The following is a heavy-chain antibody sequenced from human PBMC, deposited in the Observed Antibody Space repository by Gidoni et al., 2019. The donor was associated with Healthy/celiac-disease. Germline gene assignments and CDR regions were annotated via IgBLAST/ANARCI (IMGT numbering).Heavy chain of an antibody. CDR3: AKVALGGGPAANYYYYGMDV. Sequence: QVQLVESGGGVVQPGRSLRLSCAASGFTFSSYGMHWVRQAPGKGLEWVAVISYDGSNKYYADSVKGRFTISRDNSKNTLYLQMISLRAEDTAVYYCAKVALGGGPAANYYYYGMDVWGQGTTVTVSS. J-gene: IGHJ6*02. D-gene: IGHD2-2*01. V-gene: IGHV3-30*18. CDR1: GFTFSSYG. CDR2: ISYDGSNK.